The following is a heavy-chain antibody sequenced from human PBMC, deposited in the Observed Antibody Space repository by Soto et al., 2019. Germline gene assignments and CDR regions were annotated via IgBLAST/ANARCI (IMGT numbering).Heavy chain of an antibody. CDR1: GGSISSGEYY. J-gene: IGHJ4*02. Sequence: PSETLSLTCTVSGGSISSGEYYWSWIRQPPGKGLEWIGYIYYSGSTYYNPSLKSRVTISVDTSKNQFSLKLSSVTAADTAVYYCARSYDFWSGSDYWGQGTLVTVSS. CDR2: IYYSGST. V-gene: IGHV4-30-4*01. D-gene: IGHD3-3*01. CDR3: ARSYDFWSGSDY.